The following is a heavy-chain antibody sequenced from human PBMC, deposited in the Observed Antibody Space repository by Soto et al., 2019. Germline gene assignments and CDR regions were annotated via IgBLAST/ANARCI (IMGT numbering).Heavy chain of an antibody. J-gene: IGHJ5*02. Sequence: GXALRLSFPASGFPFLSFTMDWGRQAPGKGLEWVSTISSNSAYIYYTDALRGRFTISRDNAKNSLHLQMNSLRAEDTAVYYCTRDESRDSSARGWFDPWGPGTLVTVSS. V-gene: IGHV3-21*01. D-gene: IGHD6-13*01. CDR2: ISSNSAYI. CDR1: GFPFLSFT. CDR3: TRDESRDSSARGWFDP.